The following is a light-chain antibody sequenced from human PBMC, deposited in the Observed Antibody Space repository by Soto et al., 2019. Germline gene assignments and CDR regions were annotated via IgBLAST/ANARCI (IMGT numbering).Light chain of an antibody. V-gene: IGLV2-14*01. Sequence: QSVLTKPAPVTGAPGEAITISCPGTSRDGGGYNYVSWYQQHPGKAPKLMIYDVSNRPSGVSNRFSGSKSGNTASLTISGLQAEDEADYYCSSYTSSSTPLYVFGTGTKVTVL. CDR2: DVS. CDR3: SSYTSSSTPLYV. J-gene: IGLJ1*01. CDR1: SRDGGGYNY.